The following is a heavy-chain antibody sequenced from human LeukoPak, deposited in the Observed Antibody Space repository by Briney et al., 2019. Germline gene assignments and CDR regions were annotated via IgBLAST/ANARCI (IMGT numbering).Heavy chain of an antibody. Sequence: PSETVSLTCTVSGGSISSYHWSWIRQPPGKGLEWIGYIYYSGSTNYNPSLKSRVTISVDTSKNQFSLKLSSVTAADTAVYYCARARRNQLGAFDIWGQGIMVSVSS. CDR3: ARARRNQLGAFDI. D-gene: IGHD1-14*01. J-gene: IGHJ3*02. CDR2: IYYSGST. CDR1: GGSISSYH. V-gene: IGHV4-59*01.